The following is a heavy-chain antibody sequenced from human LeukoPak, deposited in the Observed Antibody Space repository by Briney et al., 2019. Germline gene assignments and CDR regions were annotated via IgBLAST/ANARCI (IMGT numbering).Heavy chain of an antibody. J-gene: IGHJ6*03. CDR1: GGSISSYY. D-gene: IGHD6-13*01. CDR2: IYYSGST. CDR3: ASSRAAAGSYYYYMDV. V-gene: IGHV4-59*01. Sequence: PSETLSLTCTVSGGSISSYYWSWIWQPPGKGLEWIGYIYYSGSTNYNPSLKSRVTISVDTSKNQFSLKLSSVTAADTAVYYCASSRAAAGSYYYYMDVWGKGTTVTISS.